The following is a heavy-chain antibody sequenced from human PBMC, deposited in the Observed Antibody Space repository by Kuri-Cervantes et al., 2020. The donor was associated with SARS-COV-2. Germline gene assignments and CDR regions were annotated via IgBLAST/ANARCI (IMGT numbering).Heavy chain of an antibody. CDR3: VRDRTYSSSWYYYHGMDV. V-gene: IGHV3-74*01. D-gene: IGHD6-13*01. Sequence: GESLKISCAASGFTVSCNYMTWVRQAPGEGLVWVSRINSDGSSTSYAASVKGRFTISRDNAKNTLYLQMNRLRAEDTAVYYCVRDRTYSSSWYYYHGMDVWGQGTTVTVSS. J-gene: IGHJ6*02. CDR2: INSDGSST. CDR1: GFTVSCNY.